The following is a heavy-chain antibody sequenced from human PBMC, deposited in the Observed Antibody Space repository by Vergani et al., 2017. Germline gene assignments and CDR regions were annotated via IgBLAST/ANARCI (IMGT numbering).Heavy chain of an antibody. CDR1: GFTFSSYG. CDR2: IWYEGRNK. CDR3: ARAIVGATHYYYYYMDV. D-gene: IGHD1-26*01. V-gene: IGHV3-33*01. Sequence: QVQLVESGGGVVQPGRSLRLSCAASGFTFSSYGMHWVRQARGKGLEWVAVIWYEGRNKYYADSMKGRFTISRDNSKNTLYLQMNSLRAEDTAVYYFARAIVGATHYYYYYMDVWGKXP. J-gene: IGHJ6*03.